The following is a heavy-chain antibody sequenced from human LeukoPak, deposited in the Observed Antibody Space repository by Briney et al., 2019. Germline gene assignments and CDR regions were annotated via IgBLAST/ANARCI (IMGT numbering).Heavy chain of an antibody. Sequence: GSSVKVSCKASGGTFSSYAISWVRQAPGQGLEWMGWISAYNGNTNCAQKLQGRVTMTTDTSTSTAYMELRSLRSDDTAVYYCARDGTTLWEILPLRQYYMDVWGEGTTVTVSS. V-gene: IGHV1-18*01. CDR2: ISAYNGNT. CDR3: ARDGTTLWEILPLRQYYMDV. J-gene: IGHJ6*03. D-gene: IGHD1-26*01. CDR1: GGTFSSYA.